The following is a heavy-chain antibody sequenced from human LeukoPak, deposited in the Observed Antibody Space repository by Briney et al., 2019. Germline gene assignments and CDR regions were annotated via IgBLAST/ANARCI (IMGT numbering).Heavy chain of an antibody. Sequence: ASVKVSCKASGYTFTSYYMHWVRQAPGQGLEWMGIINPSGGSTSYAQKFQGRVTMTRDTSTSTVYMELSSLRSEDTAVYYCVRVSGTIFGVAQYYFDYWGQGTLVTVSS. V-gene: IGHV1-46*01. D-gene: IGHD3-3*01. CDR3: VRVSGTIFGVAQYYFDY. CDR2: INPSGGST. CDR1: GYTFTSYY. J-gene: IGHJ4*02.